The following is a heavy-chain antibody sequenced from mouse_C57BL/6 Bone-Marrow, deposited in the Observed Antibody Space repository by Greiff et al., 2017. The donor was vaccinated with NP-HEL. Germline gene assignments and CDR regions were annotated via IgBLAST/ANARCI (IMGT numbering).Heavy chain of an antibody. CDR2: IDPENGDT. J-gene: IGHJ4*01. D-gene: IGHD1-1*01. V-gene: IGHV14-4*01. CDR3: TSKGSSHYAMDY. CDR1: GFNIKDDY. Sequence: EVQLVESGAELVRPGASVKLSCTASGFNIKDDYMHWVKQRPEQGLEWIGWIDPENGDTEYASKFQGKATITADTSSNTAYLQLSSLTSEDTAVYYCTSKGSSHYAMDYWGQGTSVTVSS.